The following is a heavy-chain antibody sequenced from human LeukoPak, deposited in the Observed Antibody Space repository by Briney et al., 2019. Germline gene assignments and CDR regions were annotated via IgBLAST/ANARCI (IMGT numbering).Heavy chain of an antibody. D-gene: IGHD3-10*01. CDR2: IYSGGST. V-gene: IGHV3-53*01. J-gene: IGHJ4*02. CDR3: AKGRFTQSIFDG. CDR1: GFTVSSNY. Sequence: GGSLRLSCAASGFTVSSNYMSWVRQAPGKGLEWVSVIYSGGSTYYAASVKGRFTISRDNSKNTVSLQLNSLKVEDTALYYCAKGRFTQSIFDGWGQGTLVTVSS.